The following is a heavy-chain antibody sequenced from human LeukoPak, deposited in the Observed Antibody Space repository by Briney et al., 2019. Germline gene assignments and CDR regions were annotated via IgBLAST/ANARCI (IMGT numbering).Heavy chain of an antibody. D-gene: IGHD3-10*01. CDR3: ARDYNYYGSGSYHDY. CDR2: IKQDGSER. Sequence: GGSLRLSCAASGFTFSSYSMSWVRQAPGKGLEWVANIKQDGSERYYVDSVKGRFTISRDNAKNSLYLQMNSLRAEDTAVYYCARDYNYYGSGSYHDYWGQGTLATVSS. CDR1: GFTFSSYS. J-gene: IGHJ4*02. V-gene: IGHV3-7*01.